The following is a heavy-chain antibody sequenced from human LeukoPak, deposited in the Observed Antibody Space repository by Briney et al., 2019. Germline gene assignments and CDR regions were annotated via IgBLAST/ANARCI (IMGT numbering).Heavy chain of an antibody. CDR3: ARDYSGSWGIAH. CDR2: IIPIFGTA. V-gene: IGHV1-69*13. J-gene: IGHJ4*02. CDR1: GYTFTGYY. Sequence: GASVKVSCKASGYTFTGYYMHWVRQAPGQGLEWMGGIIPIFGTANYAQKFQGRVTITADESTSTAYMELSSLRSEDTAVYYCARDYSGSWGIAHWGQGTLVTVSS. D-gene: IGHD1-26*01.